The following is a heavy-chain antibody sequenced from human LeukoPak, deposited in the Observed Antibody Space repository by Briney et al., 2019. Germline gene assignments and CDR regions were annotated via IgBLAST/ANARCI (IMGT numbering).Heavy chain of an antibody. J-gene: IGHJ4*02. Sequence: GGSLRLSCAASGFTFSSYSMNWVRQAPGKGLEWVSSVSSSSSYIYYADSVKGRFTISRDNAKNSLYLQMNSLRAEDTAVYYCARKYCSTTSCLFDNWGQGTLVTVSS. CDR1: GFTFSSYS. D-gene: IGHD2-2*01. CDR3: ARKYCSTTSCLFDN. CDR2: VSSSSSYI. V-gene: IGHV3-21*01.